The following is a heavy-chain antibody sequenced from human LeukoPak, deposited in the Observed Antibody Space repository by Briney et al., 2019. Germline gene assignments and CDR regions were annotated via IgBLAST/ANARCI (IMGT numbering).Heavy chain of an antibody. V-gene: IGHV4-59*08. Sequence: SETLSLTCTVSGGSISSYYWSWIRQPPGEGLEWIGYIYYSGSTNYNSSLKSRVTISVDTSKNQFSLKLSSVTAADTAVYYCARHGSSWYEKDYFDYWGQGTLVTVSS. CDR3: ARHGSSWYEKDYFDY. D-gene: IGHD6-13*01. CDR1: GGSISSYY. CDR2: IYYSGST. J-gene: IGHJ4*02.